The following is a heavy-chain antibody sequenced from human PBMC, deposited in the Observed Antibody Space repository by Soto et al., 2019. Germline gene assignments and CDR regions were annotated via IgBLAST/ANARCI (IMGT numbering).Heavy chain of an antibody. D-gene: IGHD4-17*01. J-gene: IGHJ4*02. CDR1: GFTFSSFA. CDR3: AKTVSTVTTYYFDY. CDR2: IGDSGGRT. V-gene: IGHV3-23*01. Sequence: GGSLRLSCAASGFTFSSFAMNWVRQAPGKGLEWLSVIGDSGGRTNYAGSVKGRFTISRDNSKNTLYLQMNSLRAEDTGVYYCAKTVSTVTTYYFDYWGQG.